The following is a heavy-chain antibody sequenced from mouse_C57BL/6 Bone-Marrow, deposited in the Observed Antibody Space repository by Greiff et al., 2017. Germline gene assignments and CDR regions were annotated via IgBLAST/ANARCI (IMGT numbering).Heavy chain of an antibody. J-gene: IGHJ3*01. CDR3: ARSPDGYYLLAWFAY. V-gene: IGHV1-64*01. CDR1: GYTFTSYW. CDR2: ILPNSGST. D-gene: IGHD2-3*01. Sequence: VQLQQSGAELVKPGASVKLSCKASGYTFTSYWMHWVKQRPGQGLEWIGMILPNSGSTNYNEKFKSKATMTVDKSSSTAYMQLSSLTSEDSAVYYCARSPDGYYLLAWFAYWGQGTLVTVSA.